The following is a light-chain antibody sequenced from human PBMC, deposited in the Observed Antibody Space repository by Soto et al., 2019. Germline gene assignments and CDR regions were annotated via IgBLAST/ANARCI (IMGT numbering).Light chain of an antibody. CDR1: NIGSKS. J-gene: IGLJ1*01. V-gene: IGLV3-21*02. CDR2: DDS. Sequence: SYELTQPPSVSVAPGQTARITCGGNNIGSKSVHWYQQKPGQAPVLVVYDDSDRPSWIPERFSGSNSGNTATLTISRVEAGDEADYYCQVWDSSSDHSYVFGTGTKLTVL. CDR3: QVWDSSSDHSYV.